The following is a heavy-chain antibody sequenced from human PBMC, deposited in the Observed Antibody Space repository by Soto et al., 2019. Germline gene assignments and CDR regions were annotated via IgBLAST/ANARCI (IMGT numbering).Heavy chain of an antibody. CDR2: IYYSGST. Sequence: SETLSLTCTVSGGSISSYYWSWIRQPPGKGLEWIGYIYYSGSTNYNPSLKSRVTISVDTSKNQFFLKLSSVTATDTAVYYCARTSTTYFDYWGQGTLVTVSS. V-gene: IGHV4-59*01. CDR3: ARTSTTYFDY. CDR1: GGSISSYY. J-gene: IGHJ4*02. D-gene: IGHD2-2*01.